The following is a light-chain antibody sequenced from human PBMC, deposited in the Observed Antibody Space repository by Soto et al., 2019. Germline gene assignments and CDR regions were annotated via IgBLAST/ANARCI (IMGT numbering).Light chain of an antibody. V-gene: IGKV3-15*01. CDR3: KQRQYWSPIT. J-gene: IGKJ5*01. CDR2: GAS. CDR1: QSVISN. Sequence: EIVMTQSAANLSVCPGERASLXRRASQSVISNFVWYQQRTGEAPRPLTSGASTRGTGILARFSGSGSGTESTLNISSLLSADFAIYYCKQRQYWSPITFGQGTRLEIK.